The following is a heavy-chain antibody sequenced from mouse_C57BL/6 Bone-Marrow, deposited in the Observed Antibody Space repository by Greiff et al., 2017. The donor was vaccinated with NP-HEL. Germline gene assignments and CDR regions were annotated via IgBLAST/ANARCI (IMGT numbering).Heavy chain of an antibody. CDR2: IRNKANNHAT. CDR3: TGVLLAGNSMDY. J-gene: IGHJ4*01. Sequence: EVQGVESGGGLVQPGGSMKLSCAASGFTFSDAWMDWVRQSPEKGLEWVAEIRNKANNHATYYAESVKGRFTISMYDSKSSVYLQMNSLRAEDTGIYYCTGVLLAGNSMDYWGQGTSVTVSS. V-gene: IGHV6-6*01. CDR1: GFTFSDAW. D-gene: IGHD6-1*01.